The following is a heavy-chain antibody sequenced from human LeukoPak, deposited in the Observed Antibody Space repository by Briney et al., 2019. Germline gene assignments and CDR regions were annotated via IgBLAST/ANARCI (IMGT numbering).Heavy chain of an antibody. Sequence: GGSLRLSCAASGFTFSSYSMNWVRQAPGKGLEWVSYISSSSSTIYYADSVKGRFTISRDNAKNSLYLQMNSLRAEDTAVYYCASFLRFPTFDYWGQGTLVTVSS. CDR2: ISSSSSTI. CDR3: ASFLRFPTFDY. CDR1: GFTFSSYS. D-gene: IGHD3-3*01. J-gene: IGHJ4*02. V-gene: IGHV3-48*04.